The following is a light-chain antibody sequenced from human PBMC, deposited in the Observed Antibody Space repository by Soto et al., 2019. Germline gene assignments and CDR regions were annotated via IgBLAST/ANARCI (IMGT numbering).Light chain of an antibody. CDR1: QSVSSSY. J-gene: IGKJ1*01. CDR2: GAS. V-gene: IGKV3-20*01. CDR3: QQYGSSPWT. Sequence: EIVLTQSPGTLSLSPGERATLSCRASQSVSSSYLAWYQQKPGQAPRLLIYGASSRATGIPDRFSGSGSGTDFTLTISRLEPADFAVYYRQQYGSSPWTFGQGTKVEIK.